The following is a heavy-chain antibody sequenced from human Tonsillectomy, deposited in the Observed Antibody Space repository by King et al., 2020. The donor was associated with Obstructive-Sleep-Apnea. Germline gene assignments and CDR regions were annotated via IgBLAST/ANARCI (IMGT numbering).Heavy chain of an antibody. D-gene: IGHD6-19*01. CDR3: AIAPSGWYAY. V-gene: IGHV1-18*04. CDR2: ISPYNGLT. J-gene: IGHJ1*01. Sequence: QLVQSGAEVKKPGASVRVSCRASGYTFDSYGITWLRQAPGQGPEWMGWISPYNGLTYFPQEVQGRVTLTTETFTKTAYMEVRDLTSDDTAIYYCAIAPSGWYAYWGQGTLITVSS. CDR1: GYTFDSYG.